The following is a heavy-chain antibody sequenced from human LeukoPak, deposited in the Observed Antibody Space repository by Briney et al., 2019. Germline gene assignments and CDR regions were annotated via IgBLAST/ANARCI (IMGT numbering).Heavy chain of an antibody. Sequence: GGSLRLSCAASGFTVISNYMSWVRQAPGKGLEWVSVIYSGGSTYYADSVKGRFTISRDNSKNTLYLQMNSLRAEDTAVYYCASSKVRGVIAYWGQGTLVTVSS. J-gene: IGHJ4*02. CDR3: ASSKVRGVIAY. V-gene: IGHV3-53*01. D-gene: IGHD3-10*01. CDR2: IYSGGST. CDR1: GFTVISNY.